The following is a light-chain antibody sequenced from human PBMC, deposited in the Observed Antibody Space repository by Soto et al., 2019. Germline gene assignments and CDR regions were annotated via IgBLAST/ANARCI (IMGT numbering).Light chain of an antibody. V-gene: IGKV3-11*01. Sequence: EIVLTQSPATLSVSPGERVTLSCRTSHSVNSHVAWYQQKPGQAPRLLIYDAYNRATGIPPRFSGSGSGTDFTLTISSLEPEDSAVYYCQQRHMWPITFGQGTRLEIK. J-gene: IGKJ5*01. CDR2: DAY. CDR1: HSVNSH. CDR3: QQRHMWPIT.